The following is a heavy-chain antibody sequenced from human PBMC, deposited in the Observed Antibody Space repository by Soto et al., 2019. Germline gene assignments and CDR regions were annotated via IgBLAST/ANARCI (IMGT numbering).Heavy chain of an antibody. J-gene: IGHJ5*02. V-gene: IGHV1-69*01. Sequence: QVQLVQSGAEVKKPGSSVKVSCKASGGTVSSYAISWVRQAPGQGLEGMGGIIPIFGTANYAQKFQGRVTITADESTSTAYMELSSLRSEDTAVYYCARDQPGTLTLGWFDPWGQGTLVTVSS. CDR1: GGTVSSYA. CDR2: IIPIFGTA. CDR3: ARDQPGTLTLGWFDP. D-gene: IGHD1-7*01.